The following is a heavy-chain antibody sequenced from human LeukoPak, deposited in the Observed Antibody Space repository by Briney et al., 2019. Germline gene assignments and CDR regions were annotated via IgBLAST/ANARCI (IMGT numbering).Heavy chain of an antibody. CDR1: GFTVSSNY. D-gene: IGHD3-22*01. J-gene: IGHJ5*02. Sequence: GGSLRLSCAASGFTVSSNYMSWVRQAPGKGLEWVSVIYSGGSTYYADSVKGRFTISRDNSKNTLYLQMNSLRAEDTAVYYCAREHYHGSHYYDSSGYYYGLNWFDPWGQGTLVTVSS. V-gene: IGHV3-66*01. CDR2: IYSGGST. CDR3: AREHYHGSHYYDSSGYYYGLNWFDP.